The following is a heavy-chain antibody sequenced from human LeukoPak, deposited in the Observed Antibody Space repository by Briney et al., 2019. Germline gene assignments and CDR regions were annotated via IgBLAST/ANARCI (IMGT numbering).Heavy chain of an antibody. J-gene: IGHJ3*02. CDR2: ISSSSSYI. D-gene: IGHD6-13*01. CDR3: ARERRLISSDWYRDVFDI. V-gene: IGHV3-21*01. Sequence: PGGSLRLSCAASGFTFSDYGMNWVRQAPGKGLEWVPSISSSSSYIYYADSVKGRFTISRDSAKNSLYLQMNSLRAEDTAVYYCARERRLISSDWYRDVFDIWGQGTMVTVSS. CDR1: GFTFSDYG.